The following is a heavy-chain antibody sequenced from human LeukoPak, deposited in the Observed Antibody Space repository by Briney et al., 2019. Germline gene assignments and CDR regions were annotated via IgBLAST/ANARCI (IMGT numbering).Heavy chain of an antibody. V-gene: IGHV3-30*18. Sequence: GRSLRLSCAASGFTFSTYAMHWVRQAPGKGREWVAVISYDGSNKYYADSVKVRFTISRDNSKNTLYLQMNTLRAEDTAVYYCAKDVPWNWFDPWGQGTLVTVSS. CDR2: ISYDGSNK. D-gene: IGHD3-10*02. CDR3: AKDVPWNWFDP. CDR1: GFTFSTYA. J-gene: IGHJ5*02.